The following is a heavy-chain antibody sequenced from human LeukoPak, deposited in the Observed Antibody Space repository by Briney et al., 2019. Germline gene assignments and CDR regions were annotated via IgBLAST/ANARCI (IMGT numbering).Heavy chain of an antibody. Sequence: ASVKVSCKASGYTFTGYYMHWVRRAPGQGLEWMGWINPNGGGTNYAQKFQGRVTMTRDTSISTAYMELSRLRSDDTAVYYCASLDTAMVTNDAFDIWGQGTMVTVSS. CDR1: GYTFTGYY. CDR2: INPNGGGT. D-gene: IGHD5-18*01. V-gene: IGHV1-2*02. CDR3: ASLDTAMVTNDAFDI. J-gene: IGHJ3*02.